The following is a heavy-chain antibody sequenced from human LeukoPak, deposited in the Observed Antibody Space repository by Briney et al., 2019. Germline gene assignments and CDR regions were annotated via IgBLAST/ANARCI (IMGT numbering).Heavy chain of an antibody. V-gene: IGHV4-59*01. CDR2: IYYSGST. D-gene: IGHD3-9*01. CDR1: GGSISSYY. J-gene: IGHJ4*02. CDR3: ARVRYFDWLSYYFDY. Sequence: PSETLSLTCTVPGGSISSYYWSWIRQPPGKGLEWIGYIYYSGSTNYNPSLKSRVTVSVDTSKNQFSLKLSSVTAADTAVYYCARVRYFDWLSYYFDYWGQGTLVTVSS.